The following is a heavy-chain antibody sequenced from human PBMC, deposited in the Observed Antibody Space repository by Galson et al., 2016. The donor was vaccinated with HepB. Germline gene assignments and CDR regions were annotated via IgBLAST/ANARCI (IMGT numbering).Heavy chain of an antibody. J-gene: IGHJ4*02. CDR3: ARAYDNSGYYPPFDF. CDR2: VWHDGNNQ. V-gene: IGHV3-33*01. CDR1: GFTFRSYG. Sequence: LRLSCAASGFTFRSYGFNWVRQRPGKGLEWMATVWHDGNNQYYADSVQGRFTISRDNSKDTVYLQMNRLRAEDTAVYFCARAYDNSGYYPPFDFRGQGTLVTVSS. D-gene: IGHD3-22*01.